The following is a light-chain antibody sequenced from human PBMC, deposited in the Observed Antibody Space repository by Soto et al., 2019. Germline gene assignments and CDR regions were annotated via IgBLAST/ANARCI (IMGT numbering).Light chain of an antibody. V-gene: IGLV2-14*01. CDR3: ASYRSANTLVV. Sequence: QSVLTQPASVSGPPGQSITISCTGTSRDIGNYNYVSWYQHHPGKAPKLMIYEVTSRPSGVSDRFSGSKPGMTASLTISGLQPEDEADYFCASYRSANTLVVFGTGTKGIDL. CDR1: SRDIGNYNY. CDR2: EVT. J-gene: IGLJ1*01.